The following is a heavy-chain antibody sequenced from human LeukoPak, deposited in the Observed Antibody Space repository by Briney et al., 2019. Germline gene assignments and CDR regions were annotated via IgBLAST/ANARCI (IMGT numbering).Heavy chain of an antibody. D-gene: IGHD2-2*01. CDR1: GFTFSSYA. Sequence: GRSLRLSCAASGFTFSSYAMHWVRQAPGKGLEWVAVISYDGSNKYYADSVKGRFTISRDNSKNTLYPQMNSLRAEDTAVYYCARELLGYCSSTSCYYYYYGMDVWGKGTTVTVSS. J-gene: IGHJ6*04. CDR2: ISYDGSNK. V-gene: IGHV3-30*04. CDR3: ARELLGYCSSTSCYYYYYGMDV.